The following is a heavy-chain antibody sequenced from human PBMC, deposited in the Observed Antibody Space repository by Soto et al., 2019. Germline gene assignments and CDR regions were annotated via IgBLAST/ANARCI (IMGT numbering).Heavy chain of an antibody. Sequence: PSEILSLTCTVSGGSISSSYYYWGWIRQPPGKGLEWIGSIYYSGSTYYNPSLKSRVTMSVDTSKNQFSLNLNSVTAADTAVYYCARHTAGSLAHFGMDVWGQGTTVTVSS. D-gene: IGHD3-10*01. CDR1: GGSISSSYYY. J-gene: IGHJ6*02. V-gene: IGHV4-39*01. CDR3: ARHTAGSLAHFGMDV. CDR2: IYYSGST.